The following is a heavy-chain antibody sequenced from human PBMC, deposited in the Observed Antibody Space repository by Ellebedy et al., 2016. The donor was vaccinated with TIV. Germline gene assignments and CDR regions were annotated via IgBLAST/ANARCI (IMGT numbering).Heavy chain of an antibody. D-gene: IGHD3-10*01. Sequence: MPSETLSLTCTVSGGSISSYYWSRIRQPPGKGLEWLGFLYYSGSTNYNPSPTSRVTISVDTSKNQFSLRLHSVTAADTAVYYCAREEIRIRGVIRGHYFEHWGQGTLVTVSS. CDR1: GGSISSYY. CDR3: AREEIRIRGVIRGHYFEH. CDR2: LYYSGST. V-gene: IGHV4-59*01. J-gene: IGHJ4*02.